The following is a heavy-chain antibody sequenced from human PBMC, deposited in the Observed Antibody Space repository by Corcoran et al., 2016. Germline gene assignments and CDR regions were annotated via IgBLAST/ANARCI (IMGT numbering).Heavy chain of an antibody. CDR1: GGSISSYY. D-gene: IGHD2-15*01. Sequence: QVQLQESGPGLVKPSETLSLTCTVSGGSISSYYWSWIRQPPGKGLEWIGYIYYSGSTNYNPSLKSRVTISVDTSKNQFSLKLSSVTAADTAVYYGAREDGRDGPPGNYWGQGTLVTVSS. CDR3: AREDGRDGPPGNY. J-gene: IGHJ4*02. CDR2: IYYSGST. V-gene: IGHV4-59*01.